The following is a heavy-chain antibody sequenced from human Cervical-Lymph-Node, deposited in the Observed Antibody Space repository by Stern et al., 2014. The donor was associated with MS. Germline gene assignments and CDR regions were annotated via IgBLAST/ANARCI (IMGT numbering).Heavy chain of an antibody. CDR3: ARVGVSGWTSDY. V-gene: IGHV3-48*01. CDR1: GFTFSSYS. J-gene: IGHJ4*02. Sequence: EVQLVESGGGLVQPGWSLRLSCAASGFTFSSYSINWVRQAPGKGLEWISYISSSSRNIFYADSVKGRFTISRDNAMNSVYLQMNSLRAEDTAVYYCARVGVSGWTSDYWGQGTLVTVSS. CDR2: ISSSSRNI. D-gene: IGHD6-19*01.